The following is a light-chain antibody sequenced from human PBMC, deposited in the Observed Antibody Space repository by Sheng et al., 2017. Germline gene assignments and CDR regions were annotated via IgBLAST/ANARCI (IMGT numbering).Light chain of an antibody. V-gene: IGKV1-5*03. CDR3: QQYNTYSPYT. J-gene: IGKJ2*01. CDR2: KAS. Sequence: DIQMTQSPSTLSASVGDRVTITCRASQSISTWLAWYQQKPGKAPKLLIYKASVLQSGVPSRFSGSGSGTEFTLTISSLQPDDFTTYFCQQYNTYSPYTFGQGTKLEIE. CDR1: QSISTW.